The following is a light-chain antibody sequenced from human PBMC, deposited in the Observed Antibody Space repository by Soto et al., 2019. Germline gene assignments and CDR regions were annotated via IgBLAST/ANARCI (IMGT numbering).Light chain of an antibody. V-gene: IGLV2-14*01. J-gene: IGLJ1*01. CDR1: SSNIGGNS. CDR3: SSYTISNTLPFV. Sequence: QSVLTQPPSVSAAPGQKVTISCSGSSSNIGGNSVSWYQQYSGKSPKLLIYEVTHRPSGVSNRFSGSKSGNTASLTISGLQAEDEADYYCSSYTISNTLPFVFGTGTKVTVL. CDR2: EVT.